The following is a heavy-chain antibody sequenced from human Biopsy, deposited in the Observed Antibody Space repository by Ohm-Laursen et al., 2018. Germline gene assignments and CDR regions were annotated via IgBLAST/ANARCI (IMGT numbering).Heavy chain of an antibody. Sequence: GSLRLSCAASGAALSGYSMTWVRQAPGKGLEGVSSITGGSNYINYADSVKGRLTISRENAKNSLYLQLDSLRVEDAAIYYCARLQVNNGWYEDYWGQGTLVTVSS. CDR3: ARLQVNNGWYEDY. J-gene: IGHJ4*02. D-gene: IGHD6-19*01. CDR1: GAALSGYS. V-gene: IGHV3-21*04. CDR2: ITGGSNYI.